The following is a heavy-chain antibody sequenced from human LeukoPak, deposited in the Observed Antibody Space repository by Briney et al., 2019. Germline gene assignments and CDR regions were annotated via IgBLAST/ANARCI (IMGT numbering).Heavy chain of an antibody. CDR3: ATHRSPLWGSYR. V-gene: IGHV4-38-2*02. CDR2: FYHSGIT. Sequence: SETLSLTCTVSGYSISSGYFWGWIRQPPGKGLEWIGSFYHSGITYYNPSLKSRVTISIDTSKNQFSLKLSSVTAADTAVYYCATHRSPLWGSYRWGQGTLVTVSS. CDR1: GYSISSGYF. J-gene: IGHJ4*02. D-gene: IGHD3-16*02.